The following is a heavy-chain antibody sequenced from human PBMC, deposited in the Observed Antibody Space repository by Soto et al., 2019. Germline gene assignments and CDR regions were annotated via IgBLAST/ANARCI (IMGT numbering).Heavy chain of an antibody. D-gene: IGHD2-8*01. CDR3: AKLGFVLMELYYFHQ. J-gene: IGHJ4*01. CDR1: GFTLSSYA. CDR2: ISGNSGKT. V-gene: IGHV3-23*01. Sequence: PGGSLRLSCTASGFTLSSYAMSWVRQAPGKELEWVSTISGNSGKTNYAESAKGRFSISRDNSKHPVHLQLDSLRAEDTAVYFCAKLGFVLMELYYFHQWGHGTLVTVSS.